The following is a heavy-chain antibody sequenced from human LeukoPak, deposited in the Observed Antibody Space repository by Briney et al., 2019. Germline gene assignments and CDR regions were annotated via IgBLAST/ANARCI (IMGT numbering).Heavy chain of an antibody. CDR3: ARSVEGYCRGGSCHSYSYYMDV. CDR2: INPNSGGT. D-gene: IGHD2-15*01. V-gene: IGHV1-2*02. CDR1: GYTFTGYY. J-gene: IGHJ6*03. Sequence: GASVKVSCKASGYTFTGYYMHWVRQAPGQGLEWMGWINPNSGGTNYAQKFQGRVTMTRDTSISTAYMELSRLRSDDTAVYYCARSVEGYCRGGSCHSYSYYMDVWGKGTTVTVSS.